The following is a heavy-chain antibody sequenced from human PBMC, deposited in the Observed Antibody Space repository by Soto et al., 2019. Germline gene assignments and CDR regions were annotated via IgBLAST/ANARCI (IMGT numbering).Heavy chain of an antibody. Sequence: SVKVACKASGGTFSSCAISWVRQAPGRGLEWMEGIIPTFSTPNYAQKFPGRFTITADESTSTAYMELSSLRSEDTAVYYCARLPGSIAAHPGYYRMDVWGQGTTVTVSS. CDR1: GGTFSSCA. J-gene: IGHJ6*02. D-gene: IGHD6-6*01. V-gene: IGHV1-69*13. CDR3: ARLPGSIAAHPGYYRMDV. CDR2: IIPTFSTP.